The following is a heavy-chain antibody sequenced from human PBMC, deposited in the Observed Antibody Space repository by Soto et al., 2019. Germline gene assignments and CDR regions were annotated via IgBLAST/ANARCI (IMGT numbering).Heavy chain of an antibody. J-gene: IGHJ4*02. CDR2: IYSGGST. D-gene: IGHD3-16*01. Sequence: GGSLRLSCAASGFTVSSNYMSWVRQAPGKGLEWVSVIYSGGSTYYHDSVKGRFTISRDNSKNTLYLQMNSLRAEDTAVYYCARDFRRGDGYFDYWGQGTLVTVSS. CDR1: GFTVSSNY. V-gene: IGHV3-66*01. CDR3: ARDFRRGDGYFDY.